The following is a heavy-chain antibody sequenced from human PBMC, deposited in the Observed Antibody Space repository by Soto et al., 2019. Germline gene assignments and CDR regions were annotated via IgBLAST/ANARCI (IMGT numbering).Heavy chain of an antibody. J-gene: IGHJ6*02. V-gene: IGHV3-21*01. CDR1: GFTFSSYS. Sequence: EVQLVESGGGLVKPGGSLRLSYAASGFTFSSYSMNWVRQAPGKGLEWVSSISSSSSYIYYADSVKGRFTISRDNAKNSLYLQMNSLRAEDTAVYYCARDVVTLNYYYYGMDVWGQGTTVTVSS. D-gene: IGHD2-15*01. CDR2: ISSSSSYI. CDR3: ARDVVTLNYYYYGMDV.